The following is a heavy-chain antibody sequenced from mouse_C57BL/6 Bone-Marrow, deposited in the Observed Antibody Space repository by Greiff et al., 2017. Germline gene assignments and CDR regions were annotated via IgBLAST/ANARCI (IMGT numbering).Heavy chain of an antibody. CDR3: AIYYYGSSPAWFAY. V-gene: IGHV14-2*01. CDR1: GFNIKDYY. J-gene: IGHJ3*01. D-gene: IGHD1-1*01. Sequence: VQLQQSGAELVKPGASVKLSCTASGFNIKDYYMHWVKQRTEQGLEWIGRIDPEDGETNYAPKFQGKATITADTSSNTAYLQLSSLTSEDTAVYSCAIYYYGSSPAWFAYWGQGTLVTVSA. CDR2: IDPEDGET.